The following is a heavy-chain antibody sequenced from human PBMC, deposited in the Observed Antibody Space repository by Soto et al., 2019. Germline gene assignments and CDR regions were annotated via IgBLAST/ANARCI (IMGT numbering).Heavy chain of an antibody. Sequence: QVQLQQSGPGLVKPSQTLSLTCAISGDSVSSNSAAWNWIRQSPSRGLEWLGRTYYRSKWYNDYAGSVKSRITTNPDTSKYQFSLQLNSVTPEDTAVYYCARDRVGATRGVDYYYGMDVWGQGTTVTVSS. J-gene: IGHJ6*02. V-gene: IGHV6-1*01. D-gene: IGHD1-26*01. CDR1: GDSVSSNSAA. CDR3: ARDRVGATRGVDYYYGMDV. CDR2: TYYRSKWYN.